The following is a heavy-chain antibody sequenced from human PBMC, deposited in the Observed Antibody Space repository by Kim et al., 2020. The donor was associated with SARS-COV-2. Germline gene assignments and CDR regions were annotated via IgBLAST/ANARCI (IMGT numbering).Heavy chain of an antibody. V-gene: IGHV1-69*13. CDR3: ASLSEVRSSWYQDYYYGMDV. D-gene: IGHD6-13*01. CDR2: IIPIFGTA. Sequence: SVKVSCKASGGTFSSYAISWVRQAPGQGLEWMGGIIPIFGTANYAQKFQGRVTITADESTSTAYMELSSLRSEDTAVYYCASLSEVRSSWYQDYYYGMDVWGQGTTVTVSS. CDR1: GGTFSSYA. J-gene: IGHJ6*02.